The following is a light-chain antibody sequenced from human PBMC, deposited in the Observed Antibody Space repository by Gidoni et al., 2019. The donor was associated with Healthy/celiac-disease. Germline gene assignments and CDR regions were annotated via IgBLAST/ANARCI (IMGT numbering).Light chain of an antibody. J-gene: IGKJ5*01. Sequence: EIVMTQYTATLSVSPGERATLSCRASQSVSSNLAWYQQKPGQAPRLLIYGASTRATGIPSRFSGSGSGTEFTLTISSLQSEDFAVYYCQQYNNWPPVTFGQGTRLEIK. CDR3: QQYNNWPPVT. V-gene: IGKV3-15*01. CDR2: GAS. CDR1: QSVSSN.